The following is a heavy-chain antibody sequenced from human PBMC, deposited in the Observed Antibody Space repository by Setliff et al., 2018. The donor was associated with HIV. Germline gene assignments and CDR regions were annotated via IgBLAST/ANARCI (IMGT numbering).Heavy chain of an antibody. CDR1: GFTVSRYY. CDR3: ARDRGRGMAPSGILDYYYMDV. CDR2: IYSCGTT. J-gene: IGHJ6*03. V-gene: IGHV3-53*04. D-gene: IGHD6-13*01. Sequence: GSLRLSCAASGFTVSRYYMSWVRQAPGKGLEWVSIIYSCGTTYYADSVKGRFIISRHNSNNTLYLQMNSLRAEDSAMYYCARDRGRGMAPSGILDYYYMDVWGKGTTVTVSS.